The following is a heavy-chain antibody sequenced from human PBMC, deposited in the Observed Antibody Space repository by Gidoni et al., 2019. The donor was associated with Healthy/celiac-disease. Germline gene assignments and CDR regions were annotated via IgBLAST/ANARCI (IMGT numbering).Heavy chain of an antibody. CDR1: GGSISSSSYY. CDR3: AAPNYYYDMDV. CDR2: IYYSGST. Sequence: QLQLQESGPGLVKPSETLSLTCNVSGGSISSSSYYWGWIRQPPEKGLEWIGSIYYSGSTYYNPSLKSRVTISVDTSKNQFSLKLSSVTAADTAVYYCAAPNYYYDMDVWGQGTTVTVSS. V-gene: IGHV4-39*07. J-gene: IGHJ6*02.